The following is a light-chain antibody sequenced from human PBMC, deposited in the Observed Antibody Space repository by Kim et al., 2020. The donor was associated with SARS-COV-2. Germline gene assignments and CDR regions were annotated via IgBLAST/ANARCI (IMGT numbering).Light chain of an antibody. J-gene: IGLJ2*01. CDR2: ENN. CDR1: KLGDKD. Sequence: SYELTQPPSMSVSPGQTASIICSGDKLGDKDACGNQQKPGHSPVLVIYENNKRPSGIPERFSGSNSGNSATLTISGTQAMDEADFYCQAWASTTVLFGGG. CDR3: QAWASTTVL. V-gene: IGLV3-1*01.